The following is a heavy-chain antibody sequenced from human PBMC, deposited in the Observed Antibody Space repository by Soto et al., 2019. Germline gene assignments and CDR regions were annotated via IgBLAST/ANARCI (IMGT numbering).Heavy chain of an antibody. CDR1: GGSISSYY. Sequence: SETLSLTCTVSGGSISSYYWSWIRQPPGKGLEWIGYIYYSGSTNYNPSLKSQVTISVDTSKNQFSLKLSSVTAADTAVYYCATQQLAAAIDYWGQGTLVTVSS. CDR3: ATQQLAAAIDY. J-gene: IGHJ4*02. CDR2: IYYSGST. V-gene: IGHV4-59*01. D-gene: IGHD6-13*01.